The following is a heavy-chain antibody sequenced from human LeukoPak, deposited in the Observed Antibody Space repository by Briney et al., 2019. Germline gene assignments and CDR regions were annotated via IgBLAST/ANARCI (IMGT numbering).Heavy chain of an antibody. J-gene: IGHJ4*02. V-gene: IGHV3-7*01. Sequence: GGSLRLSCAASGFTFSNYWLTWVRQAPAQGLEWVANIKQDGSEKHYVDSVKGRFTISRHNAKNSLYLQMNSLRAEDTAVYYCARDRQIAYWGQGTLVTVSS. CDR3: ARDRQIAY. CDR1: GFTFSNYW. CDR2: IKQDGSEK.